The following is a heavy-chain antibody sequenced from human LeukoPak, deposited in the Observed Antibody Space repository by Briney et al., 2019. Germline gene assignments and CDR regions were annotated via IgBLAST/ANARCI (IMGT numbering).Heavy chain of an antibody. CDR1: GYTFAGYF. CDR3: ARDLASTSNWEFDF. Sequence: ASVKVSYKASGYTFAGYFIHWVRQAPGQGLEWMGRINPNSGDTEYAPKFQGWVTMTRDTSISTAYVEVRRLISDDTAVYYCARDLASTSNWEFDFWGQGTLVIVSS. CDR2: INPNSGDT. D-gene: IGHD1-26*01. V-gene: IGHV1-2*04. J-gene: IGHJ4*02.